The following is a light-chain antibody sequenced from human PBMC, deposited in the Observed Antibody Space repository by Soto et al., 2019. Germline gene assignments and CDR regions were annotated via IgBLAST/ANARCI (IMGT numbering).Light chain of an antibody. CDR2: AAS. Sequence: DIHLTQSPSFLYASVGDRVTITCRASQGISTYLAWYQQKPVKAPNLLIYAASTLQSGVPSRFTGSGSGTEFTLTISSLQPEDFAIYYCQQLSSYPRTFGPGTKVDVK. CDR1: QGISTY. J-gene: IGKJ3*01. V-gene: IGKV1-9*01. CDR3: QQLSSYPRT.